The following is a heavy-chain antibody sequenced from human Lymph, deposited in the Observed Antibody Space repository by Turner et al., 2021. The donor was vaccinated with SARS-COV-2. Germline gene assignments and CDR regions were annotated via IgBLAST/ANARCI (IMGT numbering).Heavy chain of an antibody. CDR3: AKDSIFLEWLLFGEFDY. D-gene: IGHD3-3*01. CDR1: GFTFSSYG. Sequence: QLQLGESGGGAVLPAGSLGLSCAASGFTFSSYGMHWVRQAPDKGLEWVAIISNDGNNIYYADSVKGRFTISRDNSKNTLYLQMNSLRAEDTAVYYCAKDSIFLEWLLFGEFDYWGQGTLVTVSS. V-gene: IGHV3-30*18. J-gene: IGHJ4*02. CDR2: ISNDGNNI.